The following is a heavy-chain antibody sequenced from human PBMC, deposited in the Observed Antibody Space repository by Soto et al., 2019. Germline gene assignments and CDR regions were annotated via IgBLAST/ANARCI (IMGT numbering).Heavy chain of an antibody. CDR3: VRDHHDFSSDYHYYHMDV. Sequence: GASVKVCCKASGYTLSNYGISWVRQAPGQGLEWMGWSSTYNGNTKYAKKFQGRVTMTTDTSTSTAYMELRSLRSDDTAVYYCVRDHHDFSSDYHYYHMDVWGKGTTVTVSS. CDR1: GYTLSNYG. V-gene: IGHV1-18*01. D-gene: IGHD3-3*01. J-gene: IGHJ6*03. CDR2: SSTYNGNT.